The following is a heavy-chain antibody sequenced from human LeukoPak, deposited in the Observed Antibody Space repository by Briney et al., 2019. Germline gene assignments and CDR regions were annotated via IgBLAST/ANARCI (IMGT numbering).Heavy chain of an antibody. CDR3: AREPPGGYYDSSGYFLPPFDY. D-gene: IGHD3-22*01. CDR1: GGTFSSYA. J-gene: IGHJ4*02. CDR2: IIPILGIA. Sequence: ASVKVSCKASGGTFSSYAISWVRQAPGQGLEWMGRIIPILGIANYAQKFQGRVTITADKSTSTAYMELSSLRSEDTAVYYCAREPPGGYYDSSGYFLPPFDYWGQGTLVTVS. V-gene: IGHV1-69*04.